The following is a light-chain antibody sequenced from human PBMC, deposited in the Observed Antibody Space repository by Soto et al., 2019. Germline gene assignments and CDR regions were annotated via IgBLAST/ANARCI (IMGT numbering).Light chain of an antibody. Sequence: QSALTQPASVSGSPGQSITISCTGTSSDVGSYNLVSWYQQHPGKAPKLMIYEGSKRPSGVSNRFSGSKSGNTASLTISGLQAEDEDDYYCCTYARRGTLFGGGTKVTVL. CDR3: CTYARRGTL. J-gene: IGLJ3*02. V-gene: IGLV2-23*01. CDR1: SSDVGSYNL. CDR2: EGS.